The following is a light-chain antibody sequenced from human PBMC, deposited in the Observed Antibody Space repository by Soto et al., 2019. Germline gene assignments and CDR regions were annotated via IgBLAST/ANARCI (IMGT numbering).Light chain of an antibody. CDR1: QSISTY. Sequence: DIQMTQSPSSLSASVGDRVTITCRASQSISTYLNWYQQKPGKAPNLLIYGASNLQSGVPSRFSASGSGPDFTLTISSLQPEDFATYYCQQSYSTPYSFGQGTKLEIK. V-gene: IGKV1-39*01. CDR2: GAS. J-gene: IGKJ2*01. CDR3: QQSYSTPYS.